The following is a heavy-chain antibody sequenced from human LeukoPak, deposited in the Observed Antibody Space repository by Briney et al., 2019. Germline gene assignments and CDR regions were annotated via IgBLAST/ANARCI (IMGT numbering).Heavy chain of an antibody. D-gene: IGHD1-26*01. V-gene: IGHV3-23*01. J-gene: IGHJ4*02. CDR1: GFTFTSYA. CDR2: ISGSGGST. CDR3: AKAHGGSYHSGID. Sequence: GGSLRLSCAASGFTFTSYAMNWVRQAPGKGLKWVSGISGSGGSTYYADSVKGRFSISRDNSKNTLYLQLNSLRVDDTAEYYCAKAHGGSYHSGIDWGQGTLVIVSS.